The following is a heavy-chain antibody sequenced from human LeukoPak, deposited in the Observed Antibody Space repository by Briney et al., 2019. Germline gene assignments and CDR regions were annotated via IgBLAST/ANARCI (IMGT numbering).Heavy chain of an antibody. CDR2: ISAYNGNT. J-gene: IGHJ4*02. V-gene: IGHV1-18*01. Sequence: ASVKASCKASGYTFTSYGISWVRQAPGQGLEWMGWISAYNGNTNYAQKLQGRVTMTTDTSTSTAYMELRSLRSDDTAVYYCARDPGYYDFWSGTPGGADYWGQGTLVTVSS. D-gene: IGHD3-3*01. CDR3: ARDPGYYDFWSGTPGGADY. CDR1: GYTFTSYG.